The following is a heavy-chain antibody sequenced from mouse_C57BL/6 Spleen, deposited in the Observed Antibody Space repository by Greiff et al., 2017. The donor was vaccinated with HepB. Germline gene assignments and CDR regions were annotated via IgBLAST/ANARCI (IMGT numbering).Heavy chain of an antibody. CDR1: GYTFTSYT. CDR3: ARSHYGSSYEMDY. V-gene: IGHV1-4*01. Sequence: VQLQESGAELARPGASVKMSCKASGYTFTSYTMHWVKQRPGQGLEWIGYINPSSGYTKYNQKFKDKATLTADKSSSTAYMQLSSLTSEDSAVYYCARSHYGSSYEMDYWGQGTSVTVSS. CDR2: INPSSGYT. D-gene: IGHD1-1*01. J-gene: IGHJ4*01.